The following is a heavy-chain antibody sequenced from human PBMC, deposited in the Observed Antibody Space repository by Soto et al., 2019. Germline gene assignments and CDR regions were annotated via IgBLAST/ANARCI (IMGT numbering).Heavy chain of an antibody. CDR3: ATDLPTEAAGEFDY. V-gene: IGHV3-15*01. Sequence: PGGYLRLSCVASGFTFKTAWMAWVRQAPGKGLEWVGHVTTGGPTHYAAPVKGKFTISRDDSKNTAYLQMNSLKAEDTAVYYCATDLPTEAAGEFDYWGQGTPVTVSS. CDR1: GFTFKTAW. D-gene: IGHD6-13*01. J-gene: IGHJ4*02. CDR2: VTTGGPT.